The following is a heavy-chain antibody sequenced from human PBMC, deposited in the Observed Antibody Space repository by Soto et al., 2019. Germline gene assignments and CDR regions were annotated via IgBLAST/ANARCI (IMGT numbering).Heavy chain of an antibody. CDR3: ARHQRNTMVRGVIVDY. CDR2: IYYSGST. V-gene: IGHV4-39*01. J-gene: IGHJ4*02. D-gene: IGHD3-10*01. CDR1: GGSISSSSYY. Sequence: PSETLSLTCTVSGGSISSSSYYWGWIRQPPGKGLEWIGSIYYSGSTYYNPSLKSRVTISVDTSKNQFSLKLSSVTAADTAVYYCARHQRNTMVRGVIVDYWGQGTLVTVSS.